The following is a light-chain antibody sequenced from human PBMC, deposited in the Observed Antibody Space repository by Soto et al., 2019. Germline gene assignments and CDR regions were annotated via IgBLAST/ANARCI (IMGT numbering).Light chain of an antibody. J-gene: IGKJ1*01. Sequence: DMQMTQSPSTLSPSVGDRVTRTSRASQSISSWLAWYQQKPGKAPKLLIYDASGLESGVPSRFSGSGSVTEFTLTISSLQPDDFATYYCQQYHSYSWAVGQGTKVDIK. CDR3: QQYHSYSWA. CDR1: QSISSW. V-gene: IGKV1-5*01. CDR2: DAS.